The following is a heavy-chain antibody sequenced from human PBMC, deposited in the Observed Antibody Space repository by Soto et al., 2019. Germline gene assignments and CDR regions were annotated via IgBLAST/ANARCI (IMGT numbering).Heavy chain of an antibody. J-gene: IGHJ6*02. D-gene: IGHD6-13*01. V-gene: IGHV4-39*01. CDR1: GGSISSSSYY. CDR3: VRIAAAGTAKLQYYYGMDV. Sequence: SETLSLTCTVSGGSISSSSYYWGWIRQPPGKGLEWIGSIYYSGSTYYNPSLKSRVTISVDTSKNQFFLKLSSVTSADTAVYSCVRIAAAGTAKLQYYYGMDVWGQGTTVTVSS. CDR2: IYYSGST.